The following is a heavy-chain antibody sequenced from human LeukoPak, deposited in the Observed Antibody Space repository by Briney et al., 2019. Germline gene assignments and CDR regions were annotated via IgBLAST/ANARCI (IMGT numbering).Heavy chain of an antibody. V-gene: IGHV3-21*01. D-gene: IGHD4-11*01. Sequence: GRSLRLSCAASGFTFSSYSMNWVRQAPGKGLEWVSSISSSSSYIYYADSVKGRFTISRDNAKNSLYLQMNNLRAQDTAVYYCARGEAFHDYSNYWGQGTLVTVSS. CDR2: ISSSSSYI. J-gene: IGHJ4*02. CDR3: ARGEAFHDYSNY. CDR1: GFTFSSYS.